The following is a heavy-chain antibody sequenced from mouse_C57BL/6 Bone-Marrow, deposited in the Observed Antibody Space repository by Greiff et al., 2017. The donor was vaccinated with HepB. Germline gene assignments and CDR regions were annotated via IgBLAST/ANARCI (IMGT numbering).Heavy chain of an antibody. V-gene: IGHV1-52*01. CDR3: ASGGLDYFDY. Sequence: VQLQQPGAELVRPGSSVKLSCKASGYTFTSYWMHWVKQMPIQGLEWIGNIDPSDSETHYNQKFKDKATLTVDKSSSTAYMHLSSLTSEDSGVDYCASGGLDYFDYWGQGTTPTVSS. CDR1: GYTFTSYW. J-gene: IGHJ2*01. CDR2: IDPSDSET.